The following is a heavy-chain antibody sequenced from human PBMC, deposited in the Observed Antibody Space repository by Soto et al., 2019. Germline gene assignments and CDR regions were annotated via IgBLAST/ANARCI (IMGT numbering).Heavy chain of an antibody. CDR1: GGSISSSSYY. CDR3: ARRLFFSAAAGSFDY. J-gene: IGHJ4*02. CDR2: IYYSGST. Sequence: PSETLSLTCTVSGGSISSSSYYWGWIRQPPGKGLEWIGSIYYSGSTYYNPSLKSRVTISVDTSKNQFSLKLSSVTAADTAVYYCARRLFFSAAAGSFDYWGQGTLVTVSS. D-gene: IGHD6-13*01. V-gene: IGHV4-39*01.